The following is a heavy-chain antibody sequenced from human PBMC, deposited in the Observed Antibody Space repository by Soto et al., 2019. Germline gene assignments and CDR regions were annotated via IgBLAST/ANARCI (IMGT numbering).Heavy chain of an antibody. V-gene: IGHV1-69*04. CDR2: IIPILGIA. Sequence: SVKVSCKASGGTFSSYTISWVRQSPGQGLEWMGRIIPILGIANYAQKFQGRVTITADKSTSTAYMELSSLRSEDTAVYYCARDCSSTSCYAYPWGQGTLVTVSS. CDR1: GGTFSSYT. CDR3: ARDCSSTSCYAYP. D-gene: IGHD2-2*01. J-gene: IGHJ5*02.